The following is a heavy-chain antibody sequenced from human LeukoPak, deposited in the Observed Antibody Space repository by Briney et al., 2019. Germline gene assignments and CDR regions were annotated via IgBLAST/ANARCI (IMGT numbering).Heavy chain of an antibody. V-gene: IGHV4-31*03. D-gene: IGHD1-20*01. CDR1: GGSISSGGYY. CDR2: IYYSGST. J-gene: IGHJ4*02. Sequence: PSETLSLTCTVSGGSISSGGYYWSWIRQHPGKGLEWIGYIYYSGSTYYNPSLKSRVTISVDTSKNQFSLKLSSVTAADTAVYYCGRVDNWNDAQGRFDYWGQGTLVTVSS. CDR3: GRVDNWNDAQGRFDY.